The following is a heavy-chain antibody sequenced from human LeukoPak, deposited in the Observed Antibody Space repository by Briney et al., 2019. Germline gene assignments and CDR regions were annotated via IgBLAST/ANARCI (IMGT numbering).Heavy chain of an antibody. Sequence: PGGSLRLSCAASGFSFSTYTMNWVRQAPGKGLDRVSYISSSSSTIYYADSVKGRFTISRDNANNSLYLQMNSLRDEDTAVYYCARARRYRSSWYHDYWGQGSLVTVSS. D-gene: IGHD6-13*01. V-gene: IGHV3-48*02. CDR3: ARARRYRSSWYHDY. J-gene: IGHJ4*02. CDR2: ISSSSSTI. CDR1: GFSFSTYT.